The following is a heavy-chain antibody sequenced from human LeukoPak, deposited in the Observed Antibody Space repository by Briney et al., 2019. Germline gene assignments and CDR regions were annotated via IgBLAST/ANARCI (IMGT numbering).Heavy chain of an antibody. V-gene: IGHV3-23*01. CDR3: AKGGKWDVTPFDY. CDR2: ISDSGGST. J-gene: IGHJ4*02. D-gene: IGHD1-26*01. Sequence: PGGSLRLSCAASGFTFNKYAMSWVRQAPGKGLEWVSGISDSGGSTYYADSVKGRFIISRDNSKNTLYLQVNSLRAEDTAVYYCAKGGKWDVTPFDYWGQGTLVTVSS. CDR1: GFTFNKYA.